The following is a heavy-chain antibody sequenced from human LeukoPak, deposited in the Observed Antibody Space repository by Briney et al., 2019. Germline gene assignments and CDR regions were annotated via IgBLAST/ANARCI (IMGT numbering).Heavy chain of an antibody. CDR2: ISGSGGST. V-gene: IGHV3-23*01. CDR1: GFTFSTYA. Sequence: PGGSLRLSCAASGFTFSTYAMSWVRQAPGKGLEWVSAISGSGGSTYYADSVKGRFPISRDNSKNTLYLQMNSLRAEDTAVYYCARDTSAKPRGFFDYWGQGTLVTVSS. D-gene: IGHD1-26*01. CDR3: ARDTSAKPRGFFDY. J-gene: IGHJ4*02.